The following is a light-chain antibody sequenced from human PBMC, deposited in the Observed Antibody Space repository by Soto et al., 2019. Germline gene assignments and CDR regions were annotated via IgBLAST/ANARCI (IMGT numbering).Light chain of an antibody. CDR1: SSNIGAGYD. CDR3: QSYDSSLSVV. CDR2: RNS. J-gene: IGLJ2*01. Sequence: QSVLTQPPSVSGAPGQRVTISCTGSSSNIGAGYDVHWYQQLPGTAPKILIYRNSNRPSGVPDRFSGSKSGTSASLAITGLQAEDEADYYCQSYDSSLSVVFGGGTKLTV. V-gene: IGLV1-40*01.